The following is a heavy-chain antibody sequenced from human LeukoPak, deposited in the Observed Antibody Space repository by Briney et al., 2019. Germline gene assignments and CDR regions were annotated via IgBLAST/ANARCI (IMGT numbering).Heavy chain of an antibody. V-gene: IGHV3-74*01. CDR1: GFTFSSYW. CDR3: ARGRPHGNDY. Sequence: GGSLRLSCAASGFTFSSYWMSWVRQAPGKGLVWVSRIASDGSSTTYADSVKGRFSISRDNAKNTLYLQMNGLRVEDTAVYYCARGRPHGNDYWGQGTLVTVSS. CDR2: IASDGSST. D-gene: IGHD4-23*01. J-gene: IGHJ4*02.